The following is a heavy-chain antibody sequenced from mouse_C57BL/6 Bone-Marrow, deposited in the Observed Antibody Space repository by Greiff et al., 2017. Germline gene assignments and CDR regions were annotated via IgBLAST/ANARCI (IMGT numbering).Heavy chain of an antibody. V-gene: IGHV1-50*01. D-gene: IGHD1-1*01. CDR2: IDPSDSYT. CDR3: AREGTTVPWYFDV. CDR1: GYTFTSSW. Sequence: QVQLQQPGAELVKPGASVKLSCKASGYTFTSSWMQWVKQRPGQGLEWIGEIDPSDSYTNYNQKFKGTATLTVDTSSSTASMQLSSLTSEDSAVYDCAREGTTVPWYFDVWGTGTTVTVAS. J-gene: IGHJ1*03.